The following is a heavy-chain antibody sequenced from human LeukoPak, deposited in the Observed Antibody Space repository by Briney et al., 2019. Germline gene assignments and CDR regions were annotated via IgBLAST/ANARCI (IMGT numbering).Heavy chain of an antibody. CDR1: GFTFSSYG. D-gene: IGHD2-21*02. J-gene: IGHJ6*03. CDR3: ARKTANYYYYYYMDI. CDR2: ISYDRSNK. Sequence: AGGSLRLSCAASGFTFSSYGMHWVRQAPGKGLEWVAVISYDRSNKYYADSVKGRFTISRDNSKNTLYLQMNSLRAEDTAVYFCARKTANYYYYYYMDIWGTGTTVTISS. V-gene: IGHV3-30*03.